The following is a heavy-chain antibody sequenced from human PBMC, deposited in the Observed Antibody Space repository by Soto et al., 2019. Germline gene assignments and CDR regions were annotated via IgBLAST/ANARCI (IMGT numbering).Heavy chain of an antibody. J-gene: IGHJ4*02. D-gene: IGHD4-17*01. V-gene: IGHV3-15*01. CDR1: GFAFTNAW. Sequence: EVELVESGGVLVEPGGSLRLSCAASGFAFTNAWMTWVRQAPGKALEWVGRIRSQIDGGTTDYAGPGKGRFTISRDDSKNTLYLQMKSQKLEDTAVYYCTTVAYGEYVSDYWGQVTLVTVSS. CDR2: IRSQIDGGTT. CDR3: TTVAYGEYVSDY.